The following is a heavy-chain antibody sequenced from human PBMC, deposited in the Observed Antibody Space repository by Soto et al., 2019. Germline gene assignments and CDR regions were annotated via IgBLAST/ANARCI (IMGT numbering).Heavy chain of an antibody. CDR2: MNPNSGNT. V-gene: IGHV1-8*01. D-gene: IGHD3-10*01. J-gene: IGHJ5*02. Sequence: QVQLVQSGAEVKKPGASVKVSCKASGYTFTSYDINWVRQATGQGLEWMGWMNPNSGNTGYAQKFQGRVTMTRNTSISTAHMELSSLRSEDTAVYYCARGPALYYYGSGSYVDPWGQGTLVTVSS. CDR3: ARGPALYYYGSGSYVDP. CDR1: GYTFTSYD.